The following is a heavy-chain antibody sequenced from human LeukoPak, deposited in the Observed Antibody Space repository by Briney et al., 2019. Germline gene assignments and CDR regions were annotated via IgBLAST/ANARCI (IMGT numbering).Heavy chain of an antibody. CDR2: ISYDGSNK. Sequence: GRSLRLSCAASGFTFSSYGMHWVRQAPVKGLEWVAVISYDGSNKYYADSVRRRFTISRDNSKNTLYLQMNSLRAEDTAVYYCAKDLGVTIFGVVIYGVDVWGQGTTVTVSS. CDR3: AKDLGVTIFGVVIYGVDV. D-gene: IGHD3-3*01. CDR1: GFTFSSYG. J-gene: IGHJ6*02. V-gene: IGHV3-30*18.